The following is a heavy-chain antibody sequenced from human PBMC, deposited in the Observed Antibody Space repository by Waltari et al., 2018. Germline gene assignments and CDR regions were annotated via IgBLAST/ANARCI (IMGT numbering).Heavy chain of an antibody. CDR1: GYSISSGYY. Sequence: QVQLQESGPGLVKPSATLSLTCSVSGYSISSGYYWGWIRQPPGKGLEWIGSIYHSGSTYYNPSLKSRVTISVDTSKNQFSLKLSSVTAADTAVYYCATTTVTTFAFDIWGQGTMVTVSS. CDR3: ATTTVTTFAFDI. J-gene: IGHJ3*02. CDR2: IYHSGST. V-gene: IGHV4-38-2*01. D-gene: IGHD4-17*01.